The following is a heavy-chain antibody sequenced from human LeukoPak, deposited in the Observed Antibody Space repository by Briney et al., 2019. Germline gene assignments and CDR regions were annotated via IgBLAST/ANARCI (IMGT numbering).Heavy chain of an antibody. Sequence: GGSLRLSCAASGFTFSTYAMSWVRQAPGKGLEWVANIKQDGSEKYYVDSVKGRFTISRDNAKNSLYLQMNSLRAEDTAVYYCARVRVGGAFDIWGQGTMVTVSS. J-gene: IGHJ3*02. CDR3: ARVRVGGAFDI. CDR2: IKQDGSEK. V-gene: IGHV3-7*01. CDR1: GFTFSTYA.